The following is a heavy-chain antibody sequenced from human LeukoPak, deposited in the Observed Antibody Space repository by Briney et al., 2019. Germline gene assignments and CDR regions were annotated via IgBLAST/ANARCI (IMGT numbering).Heavy chain of an antibody. V-gene: IGHV4-59*01. CDR3: ARENPSGYYNRPIDY. D-gene: IGHD3-22*01. CDR1: GASISSYY. CDR2: IYYSGSI. J-gene: IGHJ4*02. Sequence: ASETLSLTCTVSGASISSYYWSWIRQPPGKGLEWIGDIYYSGSIKYNPSLKSRVTMSVDTSKNQFSLKLSSVTAADTAVYYCARENPSGYYNRPIDYWGQGTLVTVSS.